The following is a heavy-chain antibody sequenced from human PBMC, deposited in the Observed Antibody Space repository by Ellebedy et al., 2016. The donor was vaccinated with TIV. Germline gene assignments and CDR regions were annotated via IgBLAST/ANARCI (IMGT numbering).Heavy chain of an antibody. CDR2: IYPGDSDT. D-gene: IGHD4-17*01. CDR3: ARRSDYGDYSWAY. CDR1: GYTFTSYW. V-gene: IGHV5-51*01. Sequence: PGGSLRLSCKASGYTFTSYWIGWVRQMPGKGLEWMGLIYPGDSDTRYSPSFQGQVPISADKSISTAPLQWSSLKASDTAMYYCARRSDYGDYSWAYWGQGTLVTVSS. J-gene: IGHJ4*02.